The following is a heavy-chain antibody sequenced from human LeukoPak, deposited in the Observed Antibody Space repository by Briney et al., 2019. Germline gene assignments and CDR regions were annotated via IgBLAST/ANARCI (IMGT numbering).Heavy chain of an antibody. Sequence: SETLSLTCTVSGYPISSGYYWGWIRQPPGKGLEWIGSIYHSGSTYYNPSLKSRVTISVDTSKNQFSLELSSVTAADTAVYYCARWGRSGAWGKGTTVTVSS. D-gene: IGHD3-16*01. CDR2: IYHSGST. J-gene: IGHJ6*04. CDR3: ARWGRSGA. V-gene: IGHV4-38-2*02. CDR1: GYPISSGYY.